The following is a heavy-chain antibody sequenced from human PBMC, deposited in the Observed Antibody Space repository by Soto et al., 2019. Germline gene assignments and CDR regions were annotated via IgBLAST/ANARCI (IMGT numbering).Heavy chain of an antibody. CDR3: TTEISSPHYYYYYYMDV. D-gene: IGHD2-15*01. Sequence: GESLKISCAASGFTFSNAWMSWVRQAPGKGLEWVGRIKSKTDGGTTDYAAPVKGRFTISRDDSKNTLYLQMNSLKTEDTAVYYCTTEISSPHYYYYYYMDVWGKGTTVTVSS. CDR2: IKSKTDGGTT. J-gene: IGHJ6*03. CDR1: GFTFSNAW. V-gene: IGHV3-15*01.